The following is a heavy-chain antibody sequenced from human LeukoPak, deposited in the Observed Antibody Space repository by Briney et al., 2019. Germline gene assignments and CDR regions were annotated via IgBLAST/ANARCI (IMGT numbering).Heavy chain of an antibody. CDR1: GGTFSSYA. J-gene: IGHJ4*02. CDR3: ARALPVAGRSPFDY. D-gene: IGHD6-19*01. CDR2: IIPIFGTA. V-gene: IGHV1-69*13. Sequence: ASVKASCKASGGTFSSYAISWVRQAPGQGLEWMGGIIPIFGTANYAQKFQGRVTITADESTSTAYMGLSSLRSEDTAVYYCARALPVAGRSPFDYWGQGTLVTVSS.